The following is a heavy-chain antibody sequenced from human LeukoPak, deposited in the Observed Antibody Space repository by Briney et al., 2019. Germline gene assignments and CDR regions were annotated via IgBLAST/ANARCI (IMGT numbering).Heavy chain of an antibody. CDR2: IYYSGST. J-gene: IGHJ4*02. V-gene: IGHV4-39*01. CDR3: ARRFETLFDY. Sequence: SETLSLTCTVSGGSISSSSYYWGWIRQPPGEGLEWIGSIYYSGSTYYNPSLKSRVTISVDTSKNQFSLKLSSVTSADTAVYYCARRFETLFDYWGQGTLVTVSS. D-gene: IGHD3-10*01. CDR1: GGSISSSSYY.